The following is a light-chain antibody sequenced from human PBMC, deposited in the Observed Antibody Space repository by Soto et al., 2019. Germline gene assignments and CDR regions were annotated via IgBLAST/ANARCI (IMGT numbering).Light chain of an antibody. V-gene: IGKV3-20*01. J-gene: IGKJ3*01. CDR2: RN. CDR3: QHCALTSFT. Sequence: EIVLTQSPGTLSLSPGERATLSCRASQSIARSYIVWYQQKTWPGSQAPHLWRNQQGYCIPDRFSGSGSGTDFALTISRLEPEDVAVYYCQHCALTSFTFGPGTKVDIK. CDR1: QSIARSY.